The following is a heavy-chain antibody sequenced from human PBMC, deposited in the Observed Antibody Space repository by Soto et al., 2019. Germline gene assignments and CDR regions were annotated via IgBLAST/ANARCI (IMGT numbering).Heavy chain of an antibody. CDR1: GGTFSSYA. D-gene: IGHD6-13*01. Sequence: QVQLVQSGAEVKKPGSSVKVSCKASGGTFSSYAISWVRQAPGQGLEWMGGIIPIFGTANYAQKFQGRVTITADEATSTDDMELSSLRSEETAVYSCARSGLIAAAPHWFDPWGPGTLVTVSS. CDR3: ARSGLIAAAPHWFDP. CDR2: IIPIFGTA. J-gene: IGHJ5*02. V-gene: IGHV1-69*12.